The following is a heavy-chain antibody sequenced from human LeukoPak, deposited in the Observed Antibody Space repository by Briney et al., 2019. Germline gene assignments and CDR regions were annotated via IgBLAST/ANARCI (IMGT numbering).Heavy chain of an antibody. J-gene: IGHJ3*02. CDR1: GYTFTGYY. CDR3: ARGYDILTNAFDI. CDR2: INPNSGGT. D-gene: IGHD3-9*01. V-gene: IGHV1-2*06. Sequence: GASVKVSCKASGYTFTGYYMHWVRQAPGQGLEWMGRINPNSGGTNYAQKFQGRVTMTRDTSISTAYMELSRLRSDDTAVYYCARGYDILTNAFDIWGQGTMVTVSS.